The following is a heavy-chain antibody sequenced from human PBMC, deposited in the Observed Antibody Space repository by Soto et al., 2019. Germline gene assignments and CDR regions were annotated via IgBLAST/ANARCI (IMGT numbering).Heavy chain of an antibody. CDR3: ARGPAVAKDGLDV. Sequence: QVQLVESGGGVVQPGRSLRLSCAASGFTFSTYAMHWVRQAPGKGLEWVAVIWYDGSKKYYADSVKGRFTISRDNSKNTLDLQMNGLRAEETAVYYCARGPAVAKDGLDVWGQGTTVTVSS. J-gene: IGHJ6*02. CDR1: GFTFSTYA. V-gene: IGHV3-33*01. D-gene: IGHD6-13*01. CDR2: IWYDGSKK.